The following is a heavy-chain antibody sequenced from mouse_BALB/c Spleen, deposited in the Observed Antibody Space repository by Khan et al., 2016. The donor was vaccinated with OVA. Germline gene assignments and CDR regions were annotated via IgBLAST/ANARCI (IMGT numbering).Heavy chain of an antibody. J-gene: IGHJ2*01. V-gene: IGHV9-1*02. CDR2: INTYTGES. D-gene: IGHD2-1*01. Sequence: QIQLVQSGPELKKPGETVRISCKASGYTFTDYGMNWVKQAPGKGLKWMGWINTYTGESTYADEFKGRFAFSLETSASTAHLQINNLKNEDMATYFCASSRGNFLLDLWGQGTTLTVSS. CDR3: ASSRGNFLLDL. CDR1: GYTFTDYG.